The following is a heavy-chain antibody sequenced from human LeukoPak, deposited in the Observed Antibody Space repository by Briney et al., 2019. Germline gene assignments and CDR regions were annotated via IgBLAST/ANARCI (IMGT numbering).Heavy chain of an antibody. D-gene: IGHD1-1*01. CDR1: GFTFSSYS. CDR2: ISSSSSYI. Sequence: PGGSLRLSCAASGFTFSSYSMNWVRQAPGKGLEWVSSISSSSSYIYYADSVKGRFTISRDNAKNSLYLQMNSLRAEDTAVYYCARDRDWNGEIDYWGQGTLVTVSS. CDR3: ARDRDWNGEIDY. J-gene: IGHJ4*02. V-gene: IGHV3-21*01.